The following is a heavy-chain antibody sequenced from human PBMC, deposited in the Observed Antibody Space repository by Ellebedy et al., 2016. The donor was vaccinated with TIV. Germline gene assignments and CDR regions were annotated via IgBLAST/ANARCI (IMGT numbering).Heavy chain of an antibody. CDR2: IYPGDSDT. Sequence: GESLKISXKGSGHSFPSYWIAWVRQMPGKGLEWTGIIYPGDSDTRYSPSFQGQVTISADKSINTAYLQWSSLKASDTATYYCARSLTTYYYASSGYWGQGTLVTVSS. CDR3: ARSLTTYYYASSGY. CDR1: GHSFPSYW. J-gene: IGHJ4*02. V-gene: IGHV5-51*01. D-gene: IGHD3-22*01.